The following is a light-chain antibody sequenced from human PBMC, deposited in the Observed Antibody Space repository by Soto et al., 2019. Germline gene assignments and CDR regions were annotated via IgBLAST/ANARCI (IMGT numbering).Light chain of an antibody. CDR1: QSVSSN. CDR3: HQYNNWPLT. V-gene: IGKV3-15*01. J-gene: IGKJ4*01. CDR2: GTS. Sequence: EIELTQSPATLSVSPGERVTLSCRASQSVSSNLAWYQQKPGQAPRLLIYGTSTRATGFPARFSGGGSGTEFTLTISSLQSEDFAVYYCHQYNNWPLTFGGGTKVEIK.